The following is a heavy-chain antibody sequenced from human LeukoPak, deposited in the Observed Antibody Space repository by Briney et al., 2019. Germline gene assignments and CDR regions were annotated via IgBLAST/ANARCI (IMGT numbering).Heavy chain of an antibody. CDR1: GGSISSYY. D-gene: IGHD3-22*01. V-gene: IGHV4-59*01. CDR2: NYYSGST. CDR3: ARTQSPRSSGYL. J-gene: IGHJ4*02. Sequence: SETLSLTCTVSGGSISSYYWSWIRQPPGKGLEWIGYNYYSGSTNYNPSLKSRVTISVDTSKNQFSLKLTSVTAADTAVYYCARTQSPRSSGYLWGQGTLVTVSS.